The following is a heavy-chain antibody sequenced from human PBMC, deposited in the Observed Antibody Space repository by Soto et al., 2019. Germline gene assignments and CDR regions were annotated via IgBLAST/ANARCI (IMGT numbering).Heavy chain of an antibody. Sequence: ASVKVSCKASGYTFTSYGISWVRQAPGQGLEWMGWISAYNGNTNYAQKLQGRVTMTTDTSTSTAYMELRSLRSDDTAVYYCARVKYTIINYDSSGPNDYWGQGTLVTSPQ. J-gene: IGHJ4*02. CDR3: ARVKYTIINYDSSGPNDY. CDR1: GYTFTSYG. V-gene: IGHV1-18*01. CDR2: ISAYNGNT. D-gene: IGHD3-22*01.